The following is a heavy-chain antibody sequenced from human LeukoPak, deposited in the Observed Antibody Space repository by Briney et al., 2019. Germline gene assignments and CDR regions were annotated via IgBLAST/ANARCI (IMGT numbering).Heavy chain of an antibody. J-gene: IGHJ4*02. CDR1: GFTFSNAW. Sequence: PGGSLGLSCAAPGFTFSNAWMSWVRQAPGKGLEYVSAISSDGGSTYYANSVKGRFTISRDNSKNTLYLQMGSLRSGDMAVYYCARANGNTWYDYWGQGTLVTVSS. V-gene: IGHV3-64*01. CDR2: ISSDGGST. CDR3: ARANGNTWYDY. D-gene: IGHD6-13*01.